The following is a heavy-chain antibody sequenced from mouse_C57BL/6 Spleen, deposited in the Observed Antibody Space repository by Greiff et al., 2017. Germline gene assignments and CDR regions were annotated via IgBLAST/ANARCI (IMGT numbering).Heavy chain of an antibody. J-gene: IGHJ4*01. Sequence: QVQLQQPGAELVKPGASVKMSCKASGYTFTSYWMHWVKQRPGQGLEWIGEIDPSDSYTNYNQKFKGKSTLTVDKSSSTAYMQLSSLTSEDSAVYYCARGGGSGYAMDYWGQGTSVTVSS. CDR2: IDPSDSYT. D-gene: IGHD1-1*01. V-gene: IGHV1-69*01. CDR1: GYTFTSYW. CDR3: ARGGGSGYAMDY.